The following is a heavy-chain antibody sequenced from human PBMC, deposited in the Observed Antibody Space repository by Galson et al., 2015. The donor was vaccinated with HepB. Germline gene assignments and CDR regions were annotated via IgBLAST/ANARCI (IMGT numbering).Heavy chain of an antibody. Sequence: SLRLSCAASGFTFSSYSMNWVRQAPGKGLEWVSSISSSSGYIYYADSVKGRFTISRDNAKNSLYLQMNSLRAEDTAVYYCARDPRGYSYGSAFDIWGQGTKVTVSS. J-gene: IGHJ3*02. CDR3: ARDPRGYSYGSAFDI. D-gene: IGHD5-18*01. CDR1: GFTFSSYS. CDR2: ISSSSGYI. V-gene: IGHV3-21*01.